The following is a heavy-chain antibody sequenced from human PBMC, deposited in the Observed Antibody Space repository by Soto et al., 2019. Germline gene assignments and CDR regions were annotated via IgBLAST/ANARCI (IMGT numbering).Heavy chain of an antibody. J-gene: IGHJ4*02. CDR2: IIPIFGTA. CDR1: GGTFSSYA. Sequence: GASVKVSCKASGGTFSSYAISWVRQAPGQGLEWMGGIIPIFGTANYAQKFQGRVTITADESTSTAYMELSSLRSEDTAVYYCAIRLDLDTAMVYYFAYCAQGTLVTVSS. V-gene: IGHV1-69*13. D-gene: IGHD3-10*01. CDR3: AIRLDLDTAMVYYFAY.